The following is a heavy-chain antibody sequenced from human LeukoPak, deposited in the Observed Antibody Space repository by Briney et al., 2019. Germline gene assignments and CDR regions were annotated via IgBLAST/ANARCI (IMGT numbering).Heavy chain of an antibody. V-gene: IGHV4-34*01. Sequence: SETLSLTCAVYGGSFSGYYWSWIRQPPGKGLEWIGEINHSGSTIYNPSLKSRVTISVDTSKNQFSLKLSSVAAADTAVYYCARGQKLPHYYGMTSGAKGPRSPSPQ. CDR2: INHSGST. D-gene: IGHD6-13*01. CDR1: GGSFSGYY. CDR3: ARGQKLPHYYGMTS. J-gene: IGHJ6*04.